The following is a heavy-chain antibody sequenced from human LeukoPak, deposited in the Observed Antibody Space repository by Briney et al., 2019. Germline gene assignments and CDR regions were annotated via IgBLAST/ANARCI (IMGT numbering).Heavy chain of an antibody. J-gene: IGHJ5*01. CDR3: ARGADARKGGDS. CDR1: GGSVSRGAFY. D-gene: IGHD2-2*01. CDR2: IYYTGST. V-gene: IGHV4-61*03. Sequence: PSERPPVTCTVSGGSVSRGAFYWRWIRQPPGKGLEWIGYIYYTGSTSYNPSLKSPFTRSVDTSKRHFSLKLSSVTAADTAFYYCARGADARKGGDSWGQGTLVTVSS.